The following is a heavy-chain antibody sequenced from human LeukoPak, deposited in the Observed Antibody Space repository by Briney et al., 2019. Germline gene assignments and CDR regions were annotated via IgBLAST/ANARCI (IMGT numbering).Heavy chain of an antibody. V-gene: IGHV1-2*02. D-gene: IGHD3-3*01. CDR2: INPNSGGT. J-gene: IGHJ4*02. Sequence: ASVKVSCKASGYTFTGYYMHWVRQAPGQGLEWMGWINPNSGGTNYARKFQGRVTMTRDTSISTAYMELSRLRSDDTAVYYCARAGVLRFLEWFDYWGQGTLVTVSS. CDR3: ARAGVLRFLEWFDY. CDR1: GYTFTGYY.